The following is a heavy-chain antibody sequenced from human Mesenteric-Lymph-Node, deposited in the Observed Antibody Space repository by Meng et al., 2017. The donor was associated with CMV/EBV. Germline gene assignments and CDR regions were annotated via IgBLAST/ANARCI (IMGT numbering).Heavy chain of an antibody. D-gene: IGHD3-22*01. J-gene: IGHJ4*02. CDR1: GFRFITYA. CDR2: ISGSGGAT. Sequence: GESLKISCEGSGFRFITYAMTWVRQAPGKGLEWVSVISGSGGATYDADSVKGRFTTSRDNSKNMLYLEMSSLRAEDTAVYYCAKGSYYDSSNLYFDYWGQGTLVTVSS. V-gene: IGHV3-23*01. CDR3: AKGSYYDSSNLYFDY.